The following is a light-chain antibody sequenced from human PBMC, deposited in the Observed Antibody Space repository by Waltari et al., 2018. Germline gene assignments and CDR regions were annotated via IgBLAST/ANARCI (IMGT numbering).Light chain of an antibody. J-gene: IGLJ7*01. Sequence: QSVLTQPPSVSAAPGQRVTIPCSGGSSNIRTHDVSLYRQVPGTCPKLLIYENTERPSGIPGRFSGSKSGTSATLDITGLQAGDEADYYCGTWDSSLSGAVFGGGTHLTVL. CDR1: SSNIRTHD. CDR2: ENT. CDR3: GTWDSSLSGAV. V-gene: IGLV1-51*02.